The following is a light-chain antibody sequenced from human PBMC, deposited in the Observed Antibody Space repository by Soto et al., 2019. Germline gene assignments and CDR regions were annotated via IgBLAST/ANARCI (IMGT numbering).Light chain of an antibody. CDR3: QHYVSSPWT. J-gene: IGKJ1*01. CDR2: GAS. CDR1: QSVSSSY. Sequence: EIVLTQSPGTLSLSPGERATLSCRASQSVSSSYLAWYQQKPGQAPRLLIYGASRRATGIPDRFSGSGSGTDFTLTISRLEPEDLAVYYCQHYVSSPWTFGQGTKVEIK. V-gene: IGKV3-20*01.